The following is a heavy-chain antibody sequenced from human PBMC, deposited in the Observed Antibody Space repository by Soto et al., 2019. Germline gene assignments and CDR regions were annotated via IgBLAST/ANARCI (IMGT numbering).Heavy chain of an antibody. Sequence: QVHLVQSGAEVKKAGSSVKVSCKASGGTVSSYAITWVRQAPGKGLEWMGVFSPIFLSAQYAQKFQGRVTITADKSTSIAYMELSGLRSEDTAIYYCARDLSSDSLGFRGYDLWGQGTLVTVSS. D-gene: IGHD3-10*01. CDR1: GGTVSSYA. J-gene: IGHJ4*02. V-gene: IGHV1-69*06. CDR2: FSPIFLSA. CDR3: ARDLSSDSLGFRGYDL.